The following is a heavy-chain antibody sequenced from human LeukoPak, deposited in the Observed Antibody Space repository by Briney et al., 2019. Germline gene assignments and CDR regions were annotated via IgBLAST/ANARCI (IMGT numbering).Heavy chain of an antibody. CDR3: ARDVPAATYYYYYYGMDV. Sequence: ASVKVSCKAFGYTFTGYYMHWVRQAPGQGLEWMGWINPNSGGTNYAQKFQGRVTMTRDTSISTAYMELSRLRSDDTAVYYCARDVPAATYYYYYYGMDVWGQGTTVTVSS. J-gene: IGHJ6*02. CDR1: GYTFTGYY. D-gene: IGHD2-2*01. CDR2: INPNSGGT. V-gene: IGHV1-2*02.